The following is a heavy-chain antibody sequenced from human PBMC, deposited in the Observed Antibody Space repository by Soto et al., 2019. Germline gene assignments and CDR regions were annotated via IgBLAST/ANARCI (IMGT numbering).Heavy chain of an antibody. CDR3: ARRSIAARPQIFDY. Sequence: GESLKISCKGSGYSFTTHWISWVRQMPGKGLEWMGMIDPSDSYTDYSPSFRGHVTISADKSITTVYLQWSSLRASDTAIYYCARRSIAARPQIFDYWGQGALVNVAS. J-gene: IGHJ4*02. V-gene: IGHV5-10-1*01. CDR1: GYSFTTHW. CDR2: IDPSDSYT. D-gene: IGHD6-6*01.